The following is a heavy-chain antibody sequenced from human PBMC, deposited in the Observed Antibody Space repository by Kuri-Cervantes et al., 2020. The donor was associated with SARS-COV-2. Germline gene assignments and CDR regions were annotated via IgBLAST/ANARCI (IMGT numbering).Heavy chain of an antibody. D-gene: IGHD6-6*01. CDR2: ISYDGSNK. CDR3: AREKQYSSSTRWFDP. J-gene: IGHJ5*02. CDR1: GFTFSSYA. V-gene: IGHV3-30*04. Sequence: GGSLRLSCAASGFTFSSYAMSWVRQAPGKGLEWVAVISYDGSNKYYADSVKGRFTISRDNSKNTLYLQMNSLRAEDTAVYYCAREKQYSSSTRWFDPWGQGTLVTVSS.